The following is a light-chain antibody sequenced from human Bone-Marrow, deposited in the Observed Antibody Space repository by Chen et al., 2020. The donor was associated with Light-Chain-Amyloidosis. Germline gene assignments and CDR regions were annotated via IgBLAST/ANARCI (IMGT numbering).Light chain of an antibody. CDR3: SSYTSTTTDVI. J-gene: IGLJ2*01. V-gene: IGLV2-14*01. CDR2: EVS. CDR1: SRDIGTFNY. Sequence: QSALTQPASVSGSPGQSITISCTGTSRDIGTFNYVSWYQPHPGKAPQLIIFEVSNRPSGVSDRFSGSKSGHTASLTISGLQPGDEADFYCSSYTSTTTDVIFGGGTKLTVL.